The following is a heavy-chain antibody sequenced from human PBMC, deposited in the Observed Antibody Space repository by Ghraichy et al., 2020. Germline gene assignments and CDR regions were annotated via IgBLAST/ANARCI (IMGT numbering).Heavy chain of an antibody. Sequence: GGSLRLSCAASGFTFSSHAMTWVRQAPGKGLEWVAAIGSSGAQTFYADSVRGRFTISRDNSKNTLYLHKNNLKAEDTAVYYCTSRGITVRSEWGSLDYWGQGTLVTVSS. J-gene: IGHJ4*02. V-gene: IGHV3-23*01. CDR1: GFTFSSHA. CDR2: IGSSGAQT. D-gene: IGHD3-22*01. CDR3: TSRGITVRSEWGSLDY.